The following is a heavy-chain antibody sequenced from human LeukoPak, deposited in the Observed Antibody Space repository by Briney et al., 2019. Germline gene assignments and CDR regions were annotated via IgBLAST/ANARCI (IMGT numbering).Heavy chain of an antibody. J-gene: IGHJ5*02. CDR2: IYTSGST. D-gene: IGHD1-26*01. V-gene: IGHV4-4*07. Sequence: SETLSLTCTVSGGSISSYFWSWIRQPAGKGLERIGRIYTSGSTNYNPSLKSRVTMSVETSKNQFSLKLSSVTAADTAVYYCARASPMESVVGATGWFDPWGQGTLVTVSS. CDR1: GGSISSYF. CDR3: ARASPMESVVGATGWFDP.